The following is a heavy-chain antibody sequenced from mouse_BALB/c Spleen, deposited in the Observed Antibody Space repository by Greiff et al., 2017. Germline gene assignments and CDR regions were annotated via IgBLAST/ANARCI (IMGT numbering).Heavy chain of an antibody. CDR2: INPDSSTI. J-gene: IGHJ4*01. CDR3: ARRGLRLFYAMDY. D-gene: IGHD1-2*01. V-gene: IGHV4-1*02. CDR1: GFDFSRYW. Sequence: EVKVEESGGGLVQPGGSLKLSCAASGFDFSRYWMSWVRQAPGKGLEWIGEINPDSSTINYTPSLKDKFIISRDNAKNTLYLQMSKVRSEDTALYYCARRGLRLFYAMDYWGQGTSVTVSS.